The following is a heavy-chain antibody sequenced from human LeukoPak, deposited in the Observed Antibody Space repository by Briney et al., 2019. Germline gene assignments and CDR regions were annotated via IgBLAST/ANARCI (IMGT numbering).Heavy chain of an antibody. Sequence: GGSLRLSCAASGFTLSKTWMSWIRQAPGKGLEWVANIKEDGSDKYYVDSVKGRFTVSRDNANNLLHLQMNSLGAEDTAVYFCASGGKLGASDIWGQGTMVTVSP. CDR1: GFTLSKTW. CDR2: IKEDGSDK. CDR3: ASGGKLGASDI. D-gene: IGHD3-16*01. V-gene: IGHV3-7*01. J-gene: IGHJ3*02.